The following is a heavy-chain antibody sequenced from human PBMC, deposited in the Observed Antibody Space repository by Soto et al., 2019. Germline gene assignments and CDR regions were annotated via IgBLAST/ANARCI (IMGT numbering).Heavy chain of an antibody. CDR3: ARLPLHTYYDFWSGYYPGWFDP. Sequence: ASVKVSCEASGYTFTSYGICWVRQAPGQELEWMGWINAYTGNTNYAQKLQGRVTMTTGTSTSTAYMELRSLRSDDTAVYYCARLPLHTYYDFWSGYYPGWFDPWGQGTLVTVSS. CDR1: GYTFTSYG. J-gene: IGHJ5*02. CDR2: INAYTGNT. D-gene: IGHD3-3*01. V-gene: IGHV1-18*04.